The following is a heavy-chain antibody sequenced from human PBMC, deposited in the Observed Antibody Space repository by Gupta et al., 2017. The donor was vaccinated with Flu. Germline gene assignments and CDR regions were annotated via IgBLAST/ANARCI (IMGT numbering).Heavy chain of an antibody. Sequence: EVQLVESGGDLVQTGGSVRLSCAVFGVTVRDCHINWVRQVTGRWLEWLSYIGSGGNTDYADAVRGRFTISRDNAKNSLYLQMNNLRDEDTAVYYCVRDFDWAFQHWGQGILVTVSS. CDR3: VRDFDWAFQH. J-gene: IGHJ1*01. D-gene: IGHD3-9*01. CDR1: GVTVRDCH. V-gene: IGHV3-48*02. CDR2: IGSGGNT.